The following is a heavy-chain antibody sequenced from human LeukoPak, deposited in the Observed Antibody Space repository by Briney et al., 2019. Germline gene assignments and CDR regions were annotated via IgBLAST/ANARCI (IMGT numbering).Heavy chain of an antibody. CDR1: GFTFSSYA. D-gene: IGHD2-15*01. J-gene: IGHJ5*02. CDR2: ISGGGGST. CDR3: AKDHRVGQLLLLP. Sequence: PGGSLRLSCAPSGFTFSSYAMTWVRQAPRMGLEWVSTISGGGGSTYYADSVKGRFTISRDNSKNTLYLQMNNLRAEDTAVYYCAKDHRVGQLLLLPWGQGTLVTVSS. V-gene: IGHV3-23*01.